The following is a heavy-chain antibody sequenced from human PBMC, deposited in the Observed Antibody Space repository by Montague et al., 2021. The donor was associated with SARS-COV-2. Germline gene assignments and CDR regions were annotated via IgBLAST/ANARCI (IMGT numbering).Heavy chain of an antibody. Sequence: SETLSLTCAVYRGSFHIFSWGWIRQSPGKGLEWIGEIDHSGNTNYNPSLKSRVTISVDTSKNQFSLNLTSVTAADTAVYYCARVITGTTYYFDYWGQGTLVPVSS. V-gene: IGHV4-34*01. CDR1: RGSFHIFS. CDR2: IDHSGNT. J-gene: IGHJ4*02. CDR3: ARVITGTTYYFDY. D-gene: IGHD1-7*01.